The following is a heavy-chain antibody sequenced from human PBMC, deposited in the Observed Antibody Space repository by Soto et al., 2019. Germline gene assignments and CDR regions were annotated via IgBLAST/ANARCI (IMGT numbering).Heavy chain of an antibody. CDR2: ISPYNGNT. J-gene: IGHJ3*02. D-gene: IGHD6-19*01. CDR1: GYTFVSYG. CDR3: SRDAQKWLVAAFEI. Sequence: ASVKVSCKASGYTFVSYGISWVRQAPGQGLEWMGWISPYNGNTNYAQKFQGRVTMTTDTSTSTVYMELRSLRSDDTAVYYCSRDAQKWLVAAFEIWGQGTMVTVSS. V-gene: IGHV1-18*01.